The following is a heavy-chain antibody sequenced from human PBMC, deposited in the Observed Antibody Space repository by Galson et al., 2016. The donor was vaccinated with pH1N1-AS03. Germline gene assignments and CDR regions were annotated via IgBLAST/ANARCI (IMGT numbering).Heavy chain of an antibody. CDR1: GFPFSGYS. CDR2: ISYDGSEK. CDR3: VRSLAAAGNY. D-gene: IGHD6-13*01. J-gene: IGHJ4*02. Sequence: SLRLSCAASGFPFSGYSMNWVRQAPGKGLEWVAFISYDGSEKYYADSVQGRVTISRDSSKNTVHLELNSLRGADTAVYYCVRSLAAAGNYWGQGTLVIVSS. V-gene: IGHV3-30*03.